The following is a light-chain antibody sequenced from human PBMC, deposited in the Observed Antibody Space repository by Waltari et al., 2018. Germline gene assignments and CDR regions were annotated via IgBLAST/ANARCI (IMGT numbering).Light chain of an antibody. CDR1: QSISRY. Sequence: EIMLTQSPGTLSLSPGERATLSCRASQSISRYLAWYQHKPGQAPRLLIYDASSRATGIPDRFSCSGSGTDFSLTISRLEPEDLAVYYCQKYGSLPATFGQGTKVEIK. CDR3: QKYGSLPAT. V-gene: IGKV3-20*01. CDR2: DAS. J-gene: IGKJ1*01.